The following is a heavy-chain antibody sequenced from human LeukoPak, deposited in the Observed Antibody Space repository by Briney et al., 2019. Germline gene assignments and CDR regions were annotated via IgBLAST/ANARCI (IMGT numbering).Heavy chain of an antibody. CDR2: MHYSGST. J-gene: IGHJ4*02. CDR1: SGSISTYY. V-gene: IGHV4-59*08. CDR3: ARVGGYSYGNYYFNY. D-gene: IGHD5-18*01. Sequence: SETLSLTCTVSSGSISTYYWSWIRQPPGKGLEWTGYMHYSGSTNYNPSLNSRITMSVDTSKNQFSLKLSSVTATDTAVYYCARVGGYSYGNYYFNYWGQGTLVTVSS.